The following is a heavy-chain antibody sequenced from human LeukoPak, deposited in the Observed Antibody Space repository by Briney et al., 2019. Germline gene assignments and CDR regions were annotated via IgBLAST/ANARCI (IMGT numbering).Heavy chain of an antibody. CDR3: AKDARIAVIGYYFDY. CDR1: GFSFGDCA. V-gene: IGHV3-9*01. Sequence: PGRSLTLSCGASGFSFGDCALHWVRQAPGKGLEWVSGISWNSGSIGYADSVKGRFTISRDNAKNSLYLQMNSLRAEDTALYYCAKDARIAVIGYYFDYWGQGTLVTVSS. J-gene: IGHJ4*02. D-gene: IGHD6-19*01. CDR2: ISWNSGSI.